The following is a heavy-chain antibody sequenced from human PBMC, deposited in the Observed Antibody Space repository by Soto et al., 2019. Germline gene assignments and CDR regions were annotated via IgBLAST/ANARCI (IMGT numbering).Heavy chain of an antibody. Sequence: QVQLQESGPGLVKPSQTLSLTCTVSGGSISSGDYYWSWIRQPPGKGLEWIGYIYYSGSTYYNPSLKSRVTISVDTSKNQFSLKLSPVTAADTAVYYCARDLAYSSSSGGYYFDYWGQGTLVTVSS. J-gene: IGHJ4*02. CDR2: IYYSGST. D-gene: IGHD6-6*01. V-gene: IGHV4-30-4*01. CDR1: GGSISSGDYY. CDR3: ARDLAYSSSSGGYYFDY.